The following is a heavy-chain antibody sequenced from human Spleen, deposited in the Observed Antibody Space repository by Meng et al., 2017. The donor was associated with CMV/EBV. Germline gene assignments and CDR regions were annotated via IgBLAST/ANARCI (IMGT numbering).Heavy chain of an antibody. J-gene: IGHJ6*02. CDR3: AKASQSISMVRGIITYYYGMDV. CDR1: GFTFSSYA. D-gene: IGHD3-10*01. Sequence: GGSLRLSCAASGFTFSSYAMHWVRQAPGKGLEWVAFIRYDGSNKYYADSVKGRFTISRDNSKNTLYLQMNSLRAEDTAVYYCAKASQSISMVRGIITYYYGMDVWGQGTTVTVSS. V-gene: IGHV3-30*02. CDR2: IRYDGSNK.